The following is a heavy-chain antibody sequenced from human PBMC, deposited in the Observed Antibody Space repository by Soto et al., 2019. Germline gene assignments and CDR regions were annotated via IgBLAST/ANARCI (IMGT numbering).Heavy chain of an antibody. Sequence: QVQLLQWGAGLLKPSETLSLTCAVYGGPFSGYYWNWLRQPPGKGLEWIGEINHSGSTNYNPSLKRPLTLSVDTPKNQFPRTPSSVTAADSAVYYCARGGTSSGPVKPAPGGQGTLVTVSS. V-gene: IGHV4-34*01. CDR3: ARGGTSSGPVKPAP. D-gene: IGHD1-1*01. CDR1: GGPFSGYY. J-gene: IGHJ5*02. CDR2: INHSGST.